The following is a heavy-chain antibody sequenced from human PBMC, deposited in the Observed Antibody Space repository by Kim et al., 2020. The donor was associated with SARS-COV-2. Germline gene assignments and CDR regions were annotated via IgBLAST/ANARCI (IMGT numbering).Heavy chain of an antibody. Sequence: SETLSLTCAVYGGSFSGYYWSWIRQPPGKGLEWIGEINHSGSTNYNPSLKSRVTISVDTSKNQFSLKLSSVTAADTAVYYCARALREGSGSYYMYGARTSYYYYGMDVWGQGTTVTVSS. V-gene: IGHV4-34*01. CDR3: ARALREGSGSYYMYGARTSYYYYGMDV. D-gene: IGHD3-10*01. CDR2: INHSGST. J-gene: IGHJ6*02. CDR1: GGSFSGYY.